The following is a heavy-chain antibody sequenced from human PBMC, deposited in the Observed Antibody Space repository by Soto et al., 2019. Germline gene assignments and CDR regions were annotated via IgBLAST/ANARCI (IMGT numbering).Heavy chain of an antibody. D-gene: IGHD3-22*01. CDR1: GGTFSSYA. V-gene: IGHV1-69*01. CDR3: ARAPVAYYYDSSGQYYFDY. CDR2: IIPIFGTA. J-gene: IGHJ4*02. Sequence: QVQLVQSGAEVKKPGSSVKVSCKASGGTFSSYAISWVRQAPGQGLEWMGGIIPIFGTANYAQKFQGRVTITADEATSTGYMELSSLRSEDTAVYYCARAPVAYYYDSSGQYYFDYWGQGTLVTVSS.